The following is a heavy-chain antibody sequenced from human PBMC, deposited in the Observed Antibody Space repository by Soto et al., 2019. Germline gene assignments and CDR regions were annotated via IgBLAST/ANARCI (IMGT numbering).Heavy chain of an antibody. J-gene: IGHJ6*02. CDR3: ARAGTLDYYYSGFEL. D-gene: IGHD1-1*01. V-gene: IGHV1-69*01. CDR2: IIPIFGTA. Sequence: QGLEWMGGIIPIFGTANYAQKFQGRVTITADESTSTAYMELSSLRSEDTAVYYCARAGTLDYYYSGFELWGQG.